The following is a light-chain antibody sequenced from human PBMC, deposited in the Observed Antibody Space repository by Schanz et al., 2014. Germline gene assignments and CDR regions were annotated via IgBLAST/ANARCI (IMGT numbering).Light chain of an antibody. CDR1: SSDVGSYNL. V-gene: IGLV2-14*02. J-gene: IGLJ3*02. Sequence: QSALTQPASVSGSPGQSITISCTGTSSDVGSYNLVSWYQQHPGKAPKLMIYEDSKRPSGVSNRFSGSKSGNTASLTISGLQAEDEADYYCSSYTSSSTLWVFGGGTKLTVL. CDR3: SSYTSSSTLWV. CDR2: EDS.